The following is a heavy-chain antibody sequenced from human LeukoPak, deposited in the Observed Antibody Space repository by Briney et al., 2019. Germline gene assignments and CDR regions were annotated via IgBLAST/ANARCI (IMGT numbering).Heavy chain of an antibody. Sequence: ASVKVSCKASGYTFTNYDINWVRQATGQGLEWLGWMTPNSGNTGYAQKFQGRVTLTRDTSIGTAYMELNSLTSEDTAVYYCARSIAAAGTIYAGYWGQGTLVTVSS. CDR2: MTPNSGNT. CDR1: GYTFTNYD. J-gene: IGHJ4*02. V-gene: IGHV1-8*01. D-gene: IGHD6-13*01. CDR3: ARSIAAAGTIYAGY.